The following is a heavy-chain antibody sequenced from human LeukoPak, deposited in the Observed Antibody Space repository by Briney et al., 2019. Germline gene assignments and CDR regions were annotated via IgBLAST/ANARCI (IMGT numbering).Heavy chain of an antibody. CDR1: GYTFTSYD. D-gene: IGHD5-12*01. J-gene: IGHJ4*02. Sequence: ASVKVSCKASGYTFTSYDISWVRQAPGQGLEWMGWVSAYNGNTNYAQKLRGRVTMTTDTSTSTAYMELRSLRSDDTAVYYCAREGWGYSGYGNFDYWGQGTLVTVSS. CDR3: AREGWGYSGYGNFDY. V-gene: IGHV1-18*01. CDR2: VSAYNGNT.